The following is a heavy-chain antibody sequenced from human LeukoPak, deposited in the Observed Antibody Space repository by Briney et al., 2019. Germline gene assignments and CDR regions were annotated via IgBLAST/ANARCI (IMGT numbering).Heavy chain of an antibody. D-gene: IGHD2-2*02. CDR2: ISAYNGNT. V-gene: IGHV1-18*01. CDR1: GYTFTSYG. J-gene: IGHJ6*02. CDR3: ARGPCCSSTSCYTISYYYYYYGMDV. Sequence: ASVKVSCKASGYTFTSYGISWVRQAPGQGLEWMGWISAYNGNTNYAQKLQGRVTMTTDTSTSTAYMELRSLRSDDTAVYYCARGPCCSSTSCYTISYYYYYYGMDVWGQGTTVTVSS.